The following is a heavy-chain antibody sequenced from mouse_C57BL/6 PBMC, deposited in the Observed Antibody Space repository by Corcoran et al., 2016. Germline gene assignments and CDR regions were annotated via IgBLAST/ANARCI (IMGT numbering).Heavy chain of an antibody. D-gene: IGHD2-1*01. J-gene: IGHJ4*01. CDR1: GYTFTSYG. Sequence: QVQLQQSGAELARPGASVKLSCKASGYTFTSYGISWVKQRTGQGLEWIGEIYPRSGNTYYNEKFKGKATLTSDKSSSTAYMELRSLTSEDSAVYFCARSDGKGLYAMYYWGQGTSVTVSS. V-gene: IGHV1-81*01. CDR2: IYPRSGNT. CDR3: ARSDGKGLYAMYY.